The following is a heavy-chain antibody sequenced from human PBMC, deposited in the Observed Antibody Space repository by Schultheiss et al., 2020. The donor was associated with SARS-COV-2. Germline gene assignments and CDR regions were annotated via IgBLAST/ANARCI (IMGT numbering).Heavy chain of an antibody. V-gene: IGHV4-61*08. CDR3: ARHRYMVQLERRMAFDI. J-gene: IGHJ3*02. D-gene: IGHD1-1*01. Sequence: SETLSLTCTVSGGSISSGGYYWSWIRQHPGKGLEWIGYIYYSGSTNYNPSLKSRVTISVDTSKNQFSLKLSSVTAADTAVYYCARHRYMVQLERRMAFDIWGQGTMVTVSS. CDR1: GGSISSGGYY. CDR2: IYYSGST.